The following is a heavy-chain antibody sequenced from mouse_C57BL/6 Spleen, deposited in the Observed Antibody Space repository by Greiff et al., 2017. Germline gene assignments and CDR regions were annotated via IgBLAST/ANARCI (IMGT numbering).Heavy chain of an antibody. CDR3: ARSVTGTGDWYFDV. Sequence: QVQLKESGPELVKPGASVKISCKASGYAFSSSWMNWVKQRPGKGLEWIGRIYPGDGDTNYNGKFKGKATLTADKSSSTAYMQLSSLTSEDSAVYFCARSVTGTGDWYFDVWGTGTTVTVSS. CDR1: GYAFSSSW. J-gene: IGHJ1*03. V-gene: IGHV1-82*01. CDR2: IYPGDGDT. D-gene: IGHD4-1*01.